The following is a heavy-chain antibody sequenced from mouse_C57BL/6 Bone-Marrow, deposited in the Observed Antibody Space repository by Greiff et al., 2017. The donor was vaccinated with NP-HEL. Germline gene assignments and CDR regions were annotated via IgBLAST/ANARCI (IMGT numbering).Heavy chain of an antibody. J-gene: IGHJ4*01. D-gene: IGHD2-1*01. CDR3: ARDGNPCAMDY. CDR2: SRNKANDYTT. CDR1: GFTFSDFY. Sequence: EVKVVESGGGLVQSGRSLRLSCATSGFTFSDFYMEWVRQAPGKGLEWIAASRNKANDYTTEYSASVKGRFIVSRDTSQSILYLQMNALRAEDTAIYYCARDGNPCAMDYWGQGTSVTVSS. V-gene: IGHV7-1*01.